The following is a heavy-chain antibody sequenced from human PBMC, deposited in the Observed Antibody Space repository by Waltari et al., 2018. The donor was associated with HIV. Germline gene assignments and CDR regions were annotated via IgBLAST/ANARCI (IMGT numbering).Heavy chain of an antibody. CDR2: INPRGGST. J-gene: IGHJ5*02. CDR3: ARDGGLAYSSSWGDNWFDP. V-gene: IGHV1-46*01. Sequence: QVQLVQSGAEVKKPGASVKVSCKASGYTFPGYYTHWVRQAPGKGHEWMGIINPRGGSTSYAQKVQGRVTMNRDTSTSTVYMELSSLRSEDTAVYYCARDGGLAYSSSWGDNWFDPWGQGTLVTVSS. D-gene: IGHD6-13*01. CDR1: GYTFPGYY.